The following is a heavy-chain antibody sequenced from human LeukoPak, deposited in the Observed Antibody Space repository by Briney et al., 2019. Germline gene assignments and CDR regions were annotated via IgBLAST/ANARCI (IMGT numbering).Heavy chain of an antibody. Sequence: GGSLRLSCAASGFTFRNASMSWVRQAPGKGLEWVGRIKSKTDGGTTDYAAPVKGRFTISRDNSKNTLYLQMNSLRAEDTAVYYCAKAPRRDYGGFYYYMDVWGKGTTVAVSS. V-gene: IGHV3-15*01. J-gene: IGHJ6*03. CDR1: GFTFRNAS. CDR2: IKSKTDGGTT. D-gene: IGHD4-23*01. CDR3: AKAPRRDYGGFYYYMDV.